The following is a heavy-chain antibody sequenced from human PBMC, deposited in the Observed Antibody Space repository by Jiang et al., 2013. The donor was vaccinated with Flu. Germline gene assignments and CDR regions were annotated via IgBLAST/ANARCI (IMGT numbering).Heavy chain of an antibody. D-gene: IGHD3-22*01. J-gene: IGHJ3*02. CDR3: ARDRNTYYYDSRAAFDI. CDR1: GFTFSSYG. Sequence: GVVQPGRSLRLSCAASGFTFSSYGMHWVRQAPGKGLEWVAVIWYDGSNKYYADSVKGRFTISRDNSKNTLYLQMNSLRAEDTAVYYCARDRNTYYYDSRAAFDIWGQGTMVTVSS. V-gene: IGHV3-33*01. CDR2: IWYDGSNK.